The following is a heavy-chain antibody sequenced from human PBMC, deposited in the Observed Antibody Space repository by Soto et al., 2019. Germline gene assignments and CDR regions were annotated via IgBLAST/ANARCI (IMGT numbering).Heavy chain of an antibody. Sequence: SLRLSCAASGFTFSSYGMHWVRQAPGKGLEWVAVLSYDGSNKYYADSVKGRFTISRDNSKNTLYLQLNSLRTEDTAVYYCAKDRQYYDILTGYYGMDVWGQGTTVTVSS. CDR2: LSYDGSNK. V-gene: IGHV3-30*18. CDR3: AKDRQYYDILTGYYGMDV. CDR1: GFTFSSYG. D-gene: IGHD3-9*01. J-gene: IGHJ6*02.